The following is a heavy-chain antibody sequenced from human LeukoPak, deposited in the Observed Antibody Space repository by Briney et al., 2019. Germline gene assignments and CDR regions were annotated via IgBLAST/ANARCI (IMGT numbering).Heavy chain of an antibody. CDR1: EYSFATYW. Sequence: GESLKISXQGSEYSFATYWIAWLRQMPGKGLEWMGIIYPSDSDTRYSPSFQGQVTISADKSISTAYLQWSSLKASDTAMHYCARLGLLWFGELLYPYYFDYWGQGTLVTVSS. D-gene: IGHD3-10*01. V-gene: IGHV5-51*01. CDR2: IYPSDSDT. J-gene: IGHJ4*02. CDR3: ARLGLLWFGELLYPYYFDY.